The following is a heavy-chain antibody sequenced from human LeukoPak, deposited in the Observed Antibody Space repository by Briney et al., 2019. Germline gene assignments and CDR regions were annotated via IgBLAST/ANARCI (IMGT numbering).Heavy chain of an antibody. V-gene: IGHV3-7*01. CDR1: GFTLSSDW. D-gene: IGHD2-2*01. CDR2: IKKDGIEK. J-gene: IGHJ4*02. Sequence: GGSLRLSCVVSGFTLSSDWMSWVRQAPGKGLEWVANIKKDGIEKYYVESVKGRFTISRDNAKNPLYLQMNSLRAEDMAVYYCARGRYSSRSGGYYFDIWGQGTLVTVSS. CDR3: ARGRYSSRSGGYYFDI.